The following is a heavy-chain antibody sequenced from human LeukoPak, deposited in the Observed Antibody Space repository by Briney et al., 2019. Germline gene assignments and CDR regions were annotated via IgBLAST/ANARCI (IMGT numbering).Heavy chain of an antibody. Sequence: ASVKVSCKASGYTFTNYDINWVRQATGQGLEWMGWMNPNSGNTGYAQKFQGRVTMTRNTSISTAYMELSSLRSEDTAVYYCARRITMVRGVIITNYYYYGMDVWGQGTTVTVSS. CDR2: MNPNSGNT. J-gene: IGHJ6*02. D-gene: IGHD3-10*01. CDR3: ARRITMVRGVIITNYYYYGMDV. V-gene: IGHV1-8*01. CDR1: GYTFTNYD.